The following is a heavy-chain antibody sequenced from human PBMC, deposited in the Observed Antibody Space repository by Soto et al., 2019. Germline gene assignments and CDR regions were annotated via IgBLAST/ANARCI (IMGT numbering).Heavy chain of an antibody. CDR1: GFTFHGST. Sequence: GESLKISCVGSGFTFHGSTMHWVSKASGKGLEWIGLISIKPNNFATVYAASVTGRFTISRDDSKNTAYLEMDSLKTEDTARYYCVRAYENSNYYFDHWGRGTLVTVSS. CDR3: VRAYENSNYYFDH. V-gene: IGHV3-73*01. CDR2: ISIKPNNFAT. J-gene: IGHJ4*02. D-gene: IGHD3-22*01.